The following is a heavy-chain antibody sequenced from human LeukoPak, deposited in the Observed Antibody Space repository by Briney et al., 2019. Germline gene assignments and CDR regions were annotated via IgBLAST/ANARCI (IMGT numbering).Heavy chain of an antibody. V-gene: IGHV3-53*01. CDR3: ASGIQLWSNFDY. J-gene: IGHJ4*02. D-gene: IGHD5-18*01. CDR2: IYSGGST. Sequence: GGSLRLSCAASGFTVSSNYMSWVRQAPGKGLEWVSVIYSGGSTYYADSVKGRFTISRDNSKNTLYLQMNSLRAEDTAVYYCASGIQLWSNFDYWGQGTLVTVSS. CDR1: GFTVSSNY.